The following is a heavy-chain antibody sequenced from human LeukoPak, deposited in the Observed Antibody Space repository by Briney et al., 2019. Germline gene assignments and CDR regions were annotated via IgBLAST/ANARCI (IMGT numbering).Heavy chain of an antibody. CDR2: IYYSGST. Sequence: SETLSLTCSVSGGSISSYYWSWIRQPPGKGLEWIGYIYYSGSTNYNPSLKSRVTISVDTSMNQFSLQLSSVTAADTALYYCAREAATALYYFDYWGQGTLSPSPQ. CDR3: AREAATALYYFDY. V-gene: IGHV4-59*01. D-gene: IGHD2-21*02. CDR1: GGSISSYY. J-gene: IGHJ4*02.